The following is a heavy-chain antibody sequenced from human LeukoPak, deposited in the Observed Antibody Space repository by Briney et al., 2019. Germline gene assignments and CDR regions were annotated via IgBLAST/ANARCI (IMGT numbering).Heavy chain of an antibody. CDR2: INPNSGGT. CDR1: GYTFTGYY. V-gene: IGHV1-2*02. J-gene: IGHJ4*02. CDR3: ARDLSVVGAKMAYFDY. D-gene: IGHD1-26*01. Sequence: ASVKVSCKASGYTFTGYYMHWVRQAPGQGLEWMGWINPNSGGTNYAQKFQGRVTMTRDTSISTAYMELSRLRSDDTAVYYCARDLSVVGAKMAYFDYWGQGTLVTDSS.